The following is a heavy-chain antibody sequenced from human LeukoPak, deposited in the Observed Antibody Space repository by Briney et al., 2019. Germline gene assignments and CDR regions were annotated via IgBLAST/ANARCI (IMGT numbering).Heavy chain of an antibody. CDR2: ISGSGGST. J-gene: IGHJ4*02. D-gene: IGHD3-22*01. Sequence: PGGSLRLSCAASGFSFSSYAMSWVRQAPREGLGWVSAISGSGGSTYYADSVKVRFTISRDNSKNTLYLQMNSLRAEDTAVYYCAKDHYYDSSGYYYGDYWGQGTLVIVSS. V-gene: IGHV3-23*01. CDR3: AKDHYYDSSGYYYGDY. CDR1: GFSFSSYA.